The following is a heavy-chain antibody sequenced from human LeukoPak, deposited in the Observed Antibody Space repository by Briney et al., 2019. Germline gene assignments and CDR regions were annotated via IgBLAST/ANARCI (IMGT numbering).Heavy chain of an antibody. D-gene: IGHD2-21*01. Sequence: PGGSLRLSCTASGFIFSHYGTHWVRQAPGKGLEWVAVIQNDASTRNYVDSVKGRFTISRDNSENTVFLQMDSLRVEDTAVYYCARELSQIVWGGLDYGGQGTLVSVSS. V-gene: IGHV3-33*05. CDR2: IQNDASTR. J-gene: IGHJ4*02. CDR1: GFIFSHYG. CDR3: ARELSQIVWGGLDY.